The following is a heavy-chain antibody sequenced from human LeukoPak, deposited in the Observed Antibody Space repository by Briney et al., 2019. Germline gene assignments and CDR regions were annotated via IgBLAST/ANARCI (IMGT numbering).Heavy chain of an antibody. CDR2: ISGSGGST. Sequence: GGSLRLSCAASGFTFSSYAMSWVRQAPGKGLGWVSAISGSGGSTYYADSVKGRFTISRDNSKNTLYLQMNSLRAEDTAVYYCAKPGRVTTLESAVYYFDYWGQGTLVTVSS. D-gene: IGHD4-17*01. CDR3: AKPGRVTTLESAVYYFDY. J-gene: IGHJ4*02. CDR1: GFTFSSYA. V-gene: IGHV3-23*01.